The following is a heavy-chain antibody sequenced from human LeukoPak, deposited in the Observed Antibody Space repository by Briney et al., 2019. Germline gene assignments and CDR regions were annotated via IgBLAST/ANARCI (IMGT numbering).Heavy chain of an antibody. J-gene: IGHJ3*02. D-gene: IGHD4-17*01. CDR1: GFTXXXXX. V-gene: IGHV3-21*01. CDR2: ISSSSNFX. Sequence: GGSLRLXCAASGFTXXXXXXXWVRQAPGXXLXXXXSISSSSNFXYYADXVXGRFTISRDNTKNSLYLQMNSLRAEDTAVYYCARAISDYDASDIWGQGTMVTVSS. CDR3: ARAISDYDASDI.